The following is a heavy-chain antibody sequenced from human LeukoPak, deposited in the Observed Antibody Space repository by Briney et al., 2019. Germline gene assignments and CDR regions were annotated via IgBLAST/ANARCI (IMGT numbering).Heavy chain of an antibody. J-gene: IGHJ4*02. V-gene: IGHV3-30*18. D-gene: IGHD6-13*01. CDR2: ISYDGSNK. CDR3: AKDPVTYSSSWYEMVGFDY. Sequence: GGSLRLSCAASGFTFSSYWMSWVRQAPGKGLEWVAVISYDGSNKYYADSVKGRFTISRDNSKNTLYLQMNSLRAEDTAVYYCAKDPVTYSSSWYEMVGFDYWGQGTLVTVSS. CDR1: GFTFSSYW.